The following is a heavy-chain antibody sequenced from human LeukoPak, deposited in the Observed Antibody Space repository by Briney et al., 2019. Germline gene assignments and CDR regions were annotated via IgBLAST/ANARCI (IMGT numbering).Heavy chain of an antibody. CDR3: ARDVTLTPENWFDP. D-gene: IGHD4-17*01. V-gene: IGHV3-23*01. Sequence: PGGSLRLSCAASGFTFSSYAMSWVRQAPGKGLEWVSAISGSGGSTYYADSVKGRFTISRDNSKNTLYLQMNSMRAEGTAVYYCARDVTLTPENWFDPWGQGTLVTVSS. CDR1: GFTFSSYA. J-gene: IGHJ5*02. CDR2: ISGSGGST.